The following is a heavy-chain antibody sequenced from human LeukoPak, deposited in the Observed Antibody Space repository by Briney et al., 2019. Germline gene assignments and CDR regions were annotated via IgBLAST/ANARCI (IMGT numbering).Heavy chain of an antibody. V-gene: IGHV1-2*02. CDR1: GYTFTGYY. D-gene: IGHD5-18*01. Sequence: ASVKVSCKASGYTFTGYYMHWVRQAPGQGLEWMGWINPNTGATDIAQKFQGRVTMTRDTSISAAYMELSRLRSDDTAVYYCARGGIQLWFLVDYWGQGTLATVSS. CDR2: INPNTGAT. CDR3: ARGGIQLWFLVDY. J-gene: IGHJ4*02.